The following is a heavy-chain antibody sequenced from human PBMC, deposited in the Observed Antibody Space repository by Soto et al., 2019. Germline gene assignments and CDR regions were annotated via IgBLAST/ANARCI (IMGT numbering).Heavy chain of an antibody. CDR2: IKQDGSEK. V-gene: IGHV3-7*03. D-gene: IGHD3-3*01. Sequence: GGPLRVSCGASGGTCSSYGMSWVRQDTGKGLEWVANIKQDGSEKYYVDSVKGRFTISRDNAKNSLYLQMNSLRAEDTAVYYCARDLRFLEWLSFDYWGQGTLVTVSS. J-gene: IGHJ4*02. CDR1: GGTCSSYG. CDR3: ARDLRFLEWLSFDY.